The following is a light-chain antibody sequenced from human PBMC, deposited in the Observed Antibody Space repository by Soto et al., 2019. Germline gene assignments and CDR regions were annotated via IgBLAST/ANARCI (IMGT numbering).Light chain of an antibody. Sequence: QSALTQPRSVSGSPGQSVTISCTGTSTDVGGYDFVSWYQQHPGKAPKLMIYDVSKRPSGVPDRFSGSKSDNTASLTISGLQAEYEADYYCCSYAGNYIVIFGGGTKLTVL. CDR3: CSYAGNYIVI. J-gene: IGLJ2*01. CDR1: STDVGGYDF. V-gene: IGLV2-11*01. CDR2: DVS.